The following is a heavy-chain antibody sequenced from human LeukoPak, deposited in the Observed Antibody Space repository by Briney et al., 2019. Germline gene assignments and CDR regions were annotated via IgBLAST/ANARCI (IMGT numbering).Heavy chain of an antibody. Sequence: SVTVSCKASGGTFSSYAISWVRQAPGQGLEWMGGIIPIFGTANYAQKFQGRVTITADESTSTAYMELSSLRSEDTAVYYCASSDYGDLYYFDYWGQGTLVTVSS. D-gene: IGHD4-17*01. J-gene: IGHJ4*02. V-gene: IGHV1-69*13. CDR3: ASSDYGDLYYFDY. CDR1: GGTFSSYA. CDR2: IIPIFGTA.